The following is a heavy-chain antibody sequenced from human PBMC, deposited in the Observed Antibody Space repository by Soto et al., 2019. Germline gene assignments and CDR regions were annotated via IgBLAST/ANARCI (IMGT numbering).Heavy chain of an antibody. V-gene: IGHV3-23*01. D-gene: IGHD3-22*01. CDR1: GFTFSSYA. CDR2: ISGSGGST. Sequence: PGGSLRLSCAASGFTFSSYAMSWVRQAPGKGLEWVSAISGSGGSTYYADSVKGRFTISRDNSKNTLYLQMNSLRAEDTAVYYCAALPLHYYDSSGYYEPYFDYSGQGTLVTVSS. CDR3: AALPLHYYDSSGYYEPYFDY. J-gene: IGHJ4*02.